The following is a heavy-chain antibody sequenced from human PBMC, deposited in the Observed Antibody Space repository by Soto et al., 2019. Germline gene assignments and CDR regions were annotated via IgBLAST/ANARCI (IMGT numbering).Heavy chain of an antibody. J-gene: IGHJ5*02. CDR1: GFNFRNHG. CDR3: SRGRSPYYGYFDP. CDR2: IWYDGSSQ. D-gene: IGHD3-3*01. Sequence: GGSLRLSCAASGFNFRNHGMHWVRQAPGKGLEWVAVIWYDGSSQYYADSVKGRFTISRDNRENTLYLQMNGLRADDTAVYYCSRGRSPYYGYFDPWGPGTLVTVSS. V-gene: IGHV3-33*01.